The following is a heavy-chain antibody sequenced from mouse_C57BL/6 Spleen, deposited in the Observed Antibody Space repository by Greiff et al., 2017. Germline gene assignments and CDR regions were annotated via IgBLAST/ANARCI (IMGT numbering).Heavy chain of an antibody. V-gene: IGHV1-50*01. J-gene: IGHJ2*01. CDR3: ARSGYGDYFDY. CDR2: IDPSDSYT. D-gene: IGHD1-1*02. CDR1: GYTFTSYW. Sequence: QVQLKQPGAELVKPGASVKLSCKASGYTFTSYWMQWVKQRPGQGLEWIGEIDPSDSYTNYNQKFKGKATLTVDTSSSTAYMQLSSLTSEDSAVYYCARSGYGDYFDYWGQGTTLTVSS.